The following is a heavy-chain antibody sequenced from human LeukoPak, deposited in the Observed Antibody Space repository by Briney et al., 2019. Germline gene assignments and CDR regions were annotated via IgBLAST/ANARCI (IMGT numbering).Heavy chain of an antibody. CDR3: SRSHDYGGLYFYYYMDV. D-gene: IGHD4-23*01. CDR1: GDFISSGAYY. J-gene: IGHJ6*03. V-gene: IGHV4-39*01. CDR2: LDSSGST. Sequence: SETLSLTCTLSGDFISSGAYYWGWIRQTPGKGLEWIGNLDSSGSTYYNPSLKSRVTISVGTSKNQFSLNLRSVTAADTAIYFCSRSHDYGGLYFYYYMDVWGKGTTVTVSS.